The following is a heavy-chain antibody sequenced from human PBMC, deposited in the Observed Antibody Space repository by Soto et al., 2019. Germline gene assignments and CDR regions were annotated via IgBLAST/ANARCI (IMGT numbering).Heavy chain of an antibody. D-gene: IGHD2-8*01. J-gene: IGHJ4*02. V-gene: IGHV3-23*01. CDR1: GFSFRTYA. CDR3: AKDAARTNGLYYFDY. Sequence: GGSLRLSCAASGFSFRTYAMGWVRQAPGKGLEWVSVMSNSGDLTYYADSVKGRFTISRDNSENTLYLQMSSLRAEDAAIYYCAKDAARTNGLYYFDYWGQGTLVTVSS. CDR2: MSNSGDLT.